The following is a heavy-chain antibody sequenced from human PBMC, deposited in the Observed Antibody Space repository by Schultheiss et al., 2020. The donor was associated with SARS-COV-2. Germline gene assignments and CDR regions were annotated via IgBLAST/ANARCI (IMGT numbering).Heavy chain of an antibody. CDR1: GGSISSGGYS. D-gene: IGHD6-13*01. V-gene: IGHV4-61*08. Sequence: SETLSLTCTVSGGSISSGGYSWSWIRQPPGKGLEWIGYIYYSGSTNYNPSLKSRVTISVDTSKNQFSLKLSSVTAADTAVYYCARGGVAAAGYYYMDVWGKGTTVTVSS. J-gene: IGHJ6*03. CDR3: ARGGVAAAGYYYMDV. CDR2: IYYSGST.